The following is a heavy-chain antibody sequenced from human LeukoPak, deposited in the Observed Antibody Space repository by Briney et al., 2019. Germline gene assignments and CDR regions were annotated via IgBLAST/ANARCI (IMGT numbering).Heavy chain of an antibody. CDR2: IYTSGST. CDR1: GYSISSGYY. Sequence: SETLSLTCTVSGYSISSGYYWGWIRQPAGKGLEWIGRIYTSGSTNYNPSLKSRVTISVDTSKNQFSLKLSSVTAADTAVYYCARDISGITIFGVGYYYMDVWGKGTTVTVSS. J-gene: IGHJ6*03. CDR3: ARDISGITIFGVGYYYMDV. D-gene: IGHD3-3*01. V-gene: IGHV4-61*02.